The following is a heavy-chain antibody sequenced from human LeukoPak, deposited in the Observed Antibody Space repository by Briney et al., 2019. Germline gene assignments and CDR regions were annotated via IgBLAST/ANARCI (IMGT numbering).Heavy chain of an antibody. J-gene: IGHJ5*02. CDR1: GGSISSYY. D-gene: IGHD2-2*01. Sequence: PSETLSLTCTVSGGSISSYYWSWIRQPPGKGLEWIGYIYYSGSTNYNPSLKSRVTISVDTSKNQFSLKLSSVTAADTAVYYCARVGGYCSSTSCLNWFDPWGQGTLVTVSS. CDR2: IYYSGST. V-gene: IGHV4-59*01. CDR3: ARVGGYCSSTSCLNWFDP.